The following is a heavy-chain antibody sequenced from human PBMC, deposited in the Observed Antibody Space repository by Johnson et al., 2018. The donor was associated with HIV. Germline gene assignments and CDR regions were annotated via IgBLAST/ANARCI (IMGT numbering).Heavy chain of an antibody. D-gene: IGHD3-10*01. CDR3: AKDLSSQLLWFIRDGFDV. Sequence: VQLVESGGGVVQPGGSLRLSCAASGFTFDDYAMHWVRQAPGKGLEWVSGISWNSGSIGYADSVKGRFTISRDNAKNSLYLQMNSLRAEDTAVYYCAKDLSSQLLWFIRDGFDVWGQGTMVTVSS. V-gene: IGHV3-9*01. CDR2: ISWNSGSI. CDR1: GFTFDDYA. J-gene: IGHJ3*01.